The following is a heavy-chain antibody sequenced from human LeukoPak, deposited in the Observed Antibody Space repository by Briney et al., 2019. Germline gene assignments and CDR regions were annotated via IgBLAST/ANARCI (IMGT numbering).Heavy chain of an antibody. J-gene: IGHJ4*02. CDR3: AKDLYGSGSSMDY. D-gene: IGHD3-10*01. CDR2: ISYDGSNK. Sequence: GGSLRLSCAASGFTFSSYGMHWVRQAPGKGLEWVAVISYDGSNKYYADSVKGRFTISRDNSKNTLYLQMNSLRAEDTAVYYCAKDLYGSGSSMDYWGQGTLVTVSS. CDR1: GFTFSSYG. V-gene: IGHV3-30*18.